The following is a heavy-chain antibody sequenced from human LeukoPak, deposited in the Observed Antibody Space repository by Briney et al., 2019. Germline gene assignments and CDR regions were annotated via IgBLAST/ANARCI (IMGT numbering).Heavy chain of an antibody. V-gene: IGHV3-66*01. CDR2: IYGGSIT. Sequence: GGSLRLSCAASGVTVSSTYMSWVRQAPGKGLEWVSVIYGGSITYNADSVKGRFTISRDNSKNTLFLQMNSLRAEDTAVYYCARASKVEAFDVWGQGTMVTVSS. J-gene: IGHJ3*01. CDR1: GVTVSSTY. CDR3: ARASKVEAFDV. D-gene: IGHD2-15*01.